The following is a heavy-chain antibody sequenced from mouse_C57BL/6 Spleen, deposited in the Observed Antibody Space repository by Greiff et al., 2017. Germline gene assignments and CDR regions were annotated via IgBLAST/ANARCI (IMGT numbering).Heavy chain of an antibody. D-gene: IGHD1-1*01. CDR2: IYPGDGDT. CDR3: ARSGYYGTAGYWYFDV. Sequence: VKLMESGAELVKPGASVKISCKASGYAFSSYWMNWVKQRPGKGLEWIGQIYPGDGDTNYNGKFKGKATLTADKSSSTAYMQLSSLTSEDSAVYFCARSGYYGTAGYWYFDVWGTGTTVTVSS. CDR1: GYAFSSYW. V-gene: IGHV1-80*01. J-gene: IGHJ1*03.